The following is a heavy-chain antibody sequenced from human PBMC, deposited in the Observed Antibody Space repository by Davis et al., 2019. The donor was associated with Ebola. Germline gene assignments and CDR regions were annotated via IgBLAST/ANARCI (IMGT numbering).Heavy chain of an antibody. CDR3: ARCGYSYGYNWFDP. J-gene: IGHJ5*02. D-gene: IGHD5-18*01. CDR1: GGSISSSSYY. CDR2: IYYSGST. Sequence: SETLSLTCTVSGGSISSSSYYWGWIRQPPGKGLEWIGSIYYSGSTNYNPSLKSRVTISVDTSKNQFSLKLSSVTAADTAVYYCARCGYSYGYNWFDPWGQGTLVTVSS. V-gene: IGHV4-39*07.